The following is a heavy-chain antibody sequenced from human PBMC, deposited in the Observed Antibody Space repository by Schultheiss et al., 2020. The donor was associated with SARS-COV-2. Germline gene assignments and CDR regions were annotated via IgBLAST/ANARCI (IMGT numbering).Heavy chain of an antibody. CDR2: VSHTGVS. Sequence: SETLSLTCTVSGDSVRSTVWWSWVRQPPGKGLEWIGEVSHTGVSKNNPSLKSRVSLSVDNSKNQFSLTLNSVTAADTAVYYCARAIILRVAFDIWGQGTMVTVSS. V-gene: IGHV4-4*02. CDR3: ARAIILRVAFDI. J-gene: IGHJ3*02. D-gene: IGHD3-3*01. CDR1: GDSVRSTVW.